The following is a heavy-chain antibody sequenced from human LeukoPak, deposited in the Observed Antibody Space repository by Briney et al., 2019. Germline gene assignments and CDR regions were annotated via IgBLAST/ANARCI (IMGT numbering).Heavy chain of an antibody. CDR1: GFTFSSYW. CDR3: ARNWGSSGWYTY. D-gene: IGHD6-19*01. V-gene: IGHV3-7*01. CDR2: IKQDGSEK. Sequence: GGSLRLSCAASGFTFSSYWTSWVRQAPGMGLKWVANIKQDGSEKYYVDSVKGRFTISEDNAKNSLYLQMNSLRGEDTAVYYCARNWGSSGWYTYWGQGTLVTVSS. J-gene: IGHJ4*02.